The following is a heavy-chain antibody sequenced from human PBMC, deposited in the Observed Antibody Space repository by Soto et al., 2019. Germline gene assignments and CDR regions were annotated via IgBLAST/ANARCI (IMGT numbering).Heavy chain of an antibody. Sequence: QLQLQESGSGLVKPSQTLSLPCAVAGGSFSVGGYCCNWSRQPPGKGLGWIGYIYHSGSTYYNPSHTRGVPLSVDRSNNPVSLKLSAVAAADTAVYYCARVPGPWGQGTLVTVSS. CDR2: IYHSGST. CDR1: GGSFSVGGYC. CDR3: ARVPGP. J-gene: IGHJ5*02. V-gene: IGHV4-30-2*01.